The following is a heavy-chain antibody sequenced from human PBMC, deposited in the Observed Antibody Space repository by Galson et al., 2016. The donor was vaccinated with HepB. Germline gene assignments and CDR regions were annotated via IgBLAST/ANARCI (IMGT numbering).Heavy chain of an antibody. CDR1: GGSISSRGYY. V-gene: IGHV4-31*03. D-gene: IGHD2-15*01. J-gene: IGHJ4*02. CDR3: AGNEVVSFDY. CDR2: IYCSGGT. Sequence: TLSLTCTVSGGSISSRGYYWSWIRQHPGKGLEWIGYIYCSGGTYYNPSLQSRLTISLDTSKNHFSLKLDSVTAADTAVYYCAGNEVVSFDYWGQGTLVTVSS.